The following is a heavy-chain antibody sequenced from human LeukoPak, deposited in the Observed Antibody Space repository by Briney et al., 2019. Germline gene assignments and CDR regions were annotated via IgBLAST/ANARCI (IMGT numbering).Heavy chain of an antibody. CDR1: GFTFSSYA. CDR2: ISGSGGST. V-gene: IGHV3-23*01. CDR3: AKAYYDSNRYFDY. Sequence: PGGSLRLSCAASGFTFSSYAMSWVRQAPGKRLEWVSAISGSGGSTYYADSVKGRFTISRDNSKNTLYLQMSSLRAEDTAVYYCAKAYYDSNRYFDYWGQGTLVTVSS. D-gene: IGHD3-22*01. J-gene: IGHJ4*02.